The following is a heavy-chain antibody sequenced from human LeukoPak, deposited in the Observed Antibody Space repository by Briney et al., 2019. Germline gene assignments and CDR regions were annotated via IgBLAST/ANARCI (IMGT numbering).Heavy chain of an antibody. Sequence: PSETLSLTCTVSGGSIPTKNFYWGWTRQPPGEGLEWFVSVCYSGRTYYNPSLKSRVTIFVDPSKNQFSLNLRSVTAADTAVYYCARHERCSSINCIYNWFDPWGQGTLVIVSS. CDR1: GGSIPTKNFY. V-gene: IGHV4-39*01. D-gene: IGHD2-2*01. CDR3: ARHERCSSINCIYNWFDP. CDR2: VCYSGRT. J-gene: IGHJ5*02.